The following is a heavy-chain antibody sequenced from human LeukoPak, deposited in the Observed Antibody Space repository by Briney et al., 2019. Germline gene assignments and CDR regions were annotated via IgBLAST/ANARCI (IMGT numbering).Heavy chain of an antibody. V-gene: IGHV3-7*01. J-gene: IGHJ4*02. D-gene: IGHD3-3*01. CDR3: ARDRNTDFWSGYYTNYFDY. Sequence: GGSLRLSCAASGFTFSSYWMSWVRQAPGKGLEWVANIKQDGGEKYYVDSVKGRFTISRDNAKNSLYLQMNSLRAEDTAVYYCARDRNTDFWSGYYTNYFDYWGQGTLVTVSS. CDR1: GFTFSSYW. CDR2: IKQDGGEK.